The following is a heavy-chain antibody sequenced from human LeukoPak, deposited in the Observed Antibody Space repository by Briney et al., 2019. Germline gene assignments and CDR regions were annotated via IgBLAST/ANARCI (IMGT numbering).Heavy chain of an antibody. CDR2: INLNSGDT. CDR1: GYTFTGYY. CDR3: ARSYGSGSYFSRLGY. D-gene: IGHD3-10*01. V-gene: IGHV1-2*02. J-gene: IGHJ4*02. Sequence: GASVKVSCKASGYTFTGYYMHWVRQAPGQGLEWMGWINLNSGDTNYARNFQGRATMTRDTSVRTAYMELSRLRSDDTAVYFCARSYGSGSYFSRLGYWGQGTLVTVSS.